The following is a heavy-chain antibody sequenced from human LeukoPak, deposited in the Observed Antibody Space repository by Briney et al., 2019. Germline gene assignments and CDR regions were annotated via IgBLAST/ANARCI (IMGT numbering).Heavy chain of an antibody. V-gene: IGHV3-23*01. CDR3: AKAELGYCTNGVCYRFSYFDY. CDR2: ISGSGGST. D-gene: IGHD2-8*01. Sequence: GGSLRLSCTASGFSFSSYWMSWVRQAPGKGLEWVSAISGSGGSTYYADSVKGRFTISRDNSKNTLYLQMNSLRAEDTAVYYCAKAELGYCTNGVCYRFSYFDYWGQGTLVTVSS. J-gene: IGHJ4*02. CDR1: GFSFSSYW.